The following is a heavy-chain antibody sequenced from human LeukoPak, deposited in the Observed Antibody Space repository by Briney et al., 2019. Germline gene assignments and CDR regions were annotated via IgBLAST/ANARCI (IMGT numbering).Heavy chain of an antibody. J-gene: IGHJ4*02. D-gene: IGHD1-26*01. V-gene: IGHV1-69*05. Sequence: GASVKVSCKASGGTFSSYAISWVRQAPGQGLEWMGRIIPSFGTANYAQKFQGRVTITTDESTSTAYMKLSSLRSEDTAVYYCAREWELHLFDYWGQGTLVTVSS. CDR1: GGTFSSYA. CDR3: AREWELHLFDY. CDR2: IIPSFGTA.